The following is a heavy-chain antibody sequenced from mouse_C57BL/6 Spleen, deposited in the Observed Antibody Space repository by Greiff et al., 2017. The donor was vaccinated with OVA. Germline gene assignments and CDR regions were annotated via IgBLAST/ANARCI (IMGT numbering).Heavy chain of an antibody. J-gene: IGHJ2*01. CDR1: GYTFTSYW. CDR2: IDPYDSYT. Sequence: QVQLQQPGAELVMPGASVKLSCKASGYTFTSYWMHWVKQRPGQGLEWIGEIDPYDSYTNYNQKVKGKSTLTVDKSSSTAYMQLSSLTSEDSSVYYCARKGLATDYFDYWGQGTTLTVSS. V-gene: IGHV1-69*01. CDR3: ARKGLATDYFDY. D-gene: IGHD1-1*01.